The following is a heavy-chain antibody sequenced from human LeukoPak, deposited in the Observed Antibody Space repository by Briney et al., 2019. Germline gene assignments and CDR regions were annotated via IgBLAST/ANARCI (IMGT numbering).Heavy chain of an antibody. CDR1: GDSVSSNSAA. CDR3: ARSQGGAFDV. Sequence: SQTLSLTCAISGDSVSSNSAAWNWIRQSPSRGLEWLGRTYYRSKWYDNHAVSVKSRITISPDTSRNQFSLQLNSVTPEDTAVYYCARSQGGAFDVWGQGTMVTVSS. V-gene: IGHV6-1*01. CDR2: TYYRSKWYD. J-gene: IGHJ3*01.